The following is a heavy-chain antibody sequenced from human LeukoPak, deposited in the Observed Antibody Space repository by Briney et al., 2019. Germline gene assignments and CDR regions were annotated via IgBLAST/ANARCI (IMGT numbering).Heavy chain of an antibody. CDR3: VRDLTGENAFDI. CDR1: GFSFSRYE. D-gene: IGHD7-27*01. Sequence: TGGSLRLSCAASGFSFSRYEFHWVRQVPGKGLDWVSAIGTVGDTYYPDSVKGRFIISREDARNSVYLQMNSLGVADTAVYYCVRDLTGENAFDIWGRGTMVTVSS. CDR2: IGTVGDT. J-gene: IGHJ3*02. V-gene: IGHV3-13*01.